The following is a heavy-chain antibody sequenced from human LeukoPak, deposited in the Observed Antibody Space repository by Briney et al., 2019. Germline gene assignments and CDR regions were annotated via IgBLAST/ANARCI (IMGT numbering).Heavy chain of an antibody. V-gene: IGHV3-53*01. CDR1: GFTVSSSY. CDR3: AREVVSSPSYFDS. D-gene: IGHD2-15*01. J-gene: IGHJ4*02. Sequence: GSLRLSCAASGFTVSSSYMYWVRQAPGKGLEWVSFFYRGDSTYYAESVRGRFTISRDNSKNTLYLLMNSLIPEDTAVYYCAREVVSSPSYFDSWGQGTLVTVSS. CDR2: FYRGDST.